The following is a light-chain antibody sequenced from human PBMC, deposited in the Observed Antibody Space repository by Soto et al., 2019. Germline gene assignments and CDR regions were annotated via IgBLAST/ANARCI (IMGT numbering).Light chain of an antibody. J-gene: IGKJ5*01. V-gene: IGKV1-12*01. CDR3: QQANSFPIP. CDR1: QGLKF. CDR2: EAT. Sequence: DIQMTQSPSSVSASVGDTVTITCRASQGLKFLAWYQQKPGKAPRLLIYEATNLQSGVPPRFSGSGSGTDFTLTISSLQPEDFATYFCQQANSFPIPFGQGTRLAIK.